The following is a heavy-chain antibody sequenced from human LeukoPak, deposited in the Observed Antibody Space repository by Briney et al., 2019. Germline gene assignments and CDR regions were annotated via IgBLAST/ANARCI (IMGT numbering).Heavy chain of an antibody. CDR2: ISSSGGGT. Sequence: GGSLRLSCAASGITFSFYAMSWVRQAPGKGLEWVSVISSSGGGTYYADSVKGRFTISRDNSKNTLYLQMNSLRAEDTAVYYCAKGVGSTWYDYSDCWGQGTLVTVSS. J-gene: IGHJ4*02. CDR1: GITFSFYA. V-gene: IGHV3-23*01. CDR3: AKGVGSTWYDYSDC. D-gene: IGHD6-13*01.